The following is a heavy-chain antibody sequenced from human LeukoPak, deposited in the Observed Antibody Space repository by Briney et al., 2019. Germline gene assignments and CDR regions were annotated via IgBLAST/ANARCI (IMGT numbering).Heavy chain of an antibody. CDR1: GFEFNIYG. Sequence: PGGSLRLSCAASGFEFNIYGMNWVRQAPGKGLEWVSGISGRGDSTSYADSVKGRFTISRDNSKNTLYLQMNSLRAEDTAVYYCAKDGLWFGESPLYYFDYWGQGTLVTVSS. D-gene: IGHD3-10*01. J-gene: IGHJ4*02. CDR2: ISGRGDST. CDR3: AKDGLWFGESPLYYFDY. V-gene: IGHV3-23*01.